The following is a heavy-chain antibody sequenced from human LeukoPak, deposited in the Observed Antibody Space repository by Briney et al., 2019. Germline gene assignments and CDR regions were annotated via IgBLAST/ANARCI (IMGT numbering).Heavy chain of an antibody. D-gene: IGHD2-2*01. CDR3: AREQYCSSTSCYEEWFDP. CDR2: ISSSRSYI. Sequence: GGSLRLSCAASGFTFSSYSMNWVRQAPGKGLEWVSSISSSRSYIYYADSVKGRFTISRDNAKNSLYLQMNSLRAEDTAVYYCAREQYCSSTSCYEEWFDPWGQGTLVTVSS. CDR1: GFTFSSYS. J-gene: IGHJ5*02. V-gene: IGHV3-21*01.